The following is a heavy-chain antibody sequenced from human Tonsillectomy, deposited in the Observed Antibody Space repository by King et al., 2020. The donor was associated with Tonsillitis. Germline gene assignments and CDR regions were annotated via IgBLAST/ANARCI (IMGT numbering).Heavy chain of an antibody. J-gene: IGHJ6*03. D-gene: IGHD4-17*01. CDR1: GGTFSSYG. Sequence: VQLVQSGAEVKKPGSSVKVSCKASGGTFSSYGISWVRQAPGQGLEWMGGIIPIFGTANYAQKFQGRVTIAADKSTSTAYMELSSLRYEDTAVYHCARGSERYGDYGYYYYYMDVWGKGTTITVPS. CDR3: ARGSERYGDYGYYYYYMDV. V-gene: IGHV1-69*06. CDR2: IIPIFGTA.